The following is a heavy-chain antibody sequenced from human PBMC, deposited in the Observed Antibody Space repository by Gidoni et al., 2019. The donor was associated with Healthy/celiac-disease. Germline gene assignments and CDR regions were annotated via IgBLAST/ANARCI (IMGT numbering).Heavy chain of an antibody. CDR1: GGSFSGYY. D-gene: IGHD3-9*01. Sequence: QVQLQQCGAGRLKPSETLSLTCAVYGGSFSGYYWSWIRQPPGKGLEWIGEINHSGSTNYNPSLKSRVTISVDTSKNQFSLKLSSVTAADTAVYYCAREGVYDILTGYFHWYFDLWGRGTLVTVSS. V-gene: IGHV4-34*01. J-gene: IGHJ2*01. CDR2: INHSGST. CDR3: AREGVYDILTGYFHWYFDL.